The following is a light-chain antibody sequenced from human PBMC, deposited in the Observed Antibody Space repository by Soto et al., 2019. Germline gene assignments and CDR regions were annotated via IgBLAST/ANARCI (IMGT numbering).Light chain of an antibody. J-gene: IGKJ4*01. CDR1: QSVSSN. CDR2: VAS. V-gene: IGKV3-15*01. CDR3: QQYNVWPLT. Sequence: EIVMTQSPATLSVSPGERATLSCRASQSVSSNLAWYQQKPGQTPKLLIYVASTRAPGIPARFSGSGSGTEFTLTISSQQSEDFAVYYCQQYNVWPLTFGGGTKVEFK.